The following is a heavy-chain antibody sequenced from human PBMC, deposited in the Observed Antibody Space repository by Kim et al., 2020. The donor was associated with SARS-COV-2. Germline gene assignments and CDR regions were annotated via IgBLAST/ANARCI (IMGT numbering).Heavy chain of an antibody. J-gene: IGHJ4*02. V-gene: IGHV3-30*04. Sequence: GGSLRLSCAASGFTFSSYAMHWVRQAPGKGLEWVAVISYDGSNKYYADSVKGRFTISRDNSKNTLYLQMNSLRAEDTAVYYCARVPTGVYYFDYWGQGTLVTVSS. CDR3: ARVPTGVYYFDY. CDR1: GFTFSSYA. D-gene: IGHD7-27*01. CDR2: ISYDGSNK.